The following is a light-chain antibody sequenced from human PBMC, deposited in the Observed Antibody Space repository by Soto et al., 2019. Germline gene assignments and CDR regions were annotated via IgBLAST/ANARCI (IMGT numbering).Light chain of an antibody. CDR2: EVS. V-gene: IGLV2-8*01. CDR3: SSYAGSNNPVI. J-gene: IGLJ2*01. Sequence: QSVLTQPPSASGSPGQSVTISCTGTSSDVGGYNYVSWYQQHPGKAPKFMIYEVSKRPSGVPDRFSGSKSGNTASLTVSGLHADDEADYYCSSYAGSNNPVIFGGGTQLTVL. CDR1: SSDVGGYNY.